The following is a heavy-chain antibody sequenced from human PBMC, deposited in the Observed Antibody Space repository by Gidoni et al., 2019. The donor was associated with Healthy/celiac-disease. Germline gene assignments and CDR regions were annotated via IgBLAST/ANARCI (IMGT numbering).Heavy chain of an antibody. D-gene: IGHD3-10*01. Sequence: QVQLQESGPGLVKPSETLSLTCTVSGGSISSYYWSWIRQPPGKGLEWIGYSYYSGSTNYNPSLKSRVTISVDTSKNQFSLKLSSVTAADTAVYYCASLYGSGSLFDYWGQGTLVTVSS. CDR2: SYYSGST. CDR3: ASLYGSGSLFDY. CDR1: GGSISSYY. V-gene: IGHV4-59*01. J-gene: IGHJ4*02.